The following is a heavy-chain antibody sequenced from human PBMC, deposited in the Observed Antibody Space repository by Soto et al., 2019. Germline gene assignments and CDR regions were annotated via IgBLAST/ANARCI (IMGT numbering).Heavy chain of an antibody. D-gene: IGHD6-13*01. CDR1: GYSFTSYW. V-gene: IGHV5-10-1*01. J-gene: IGHJ6*02. Sequence: GESLKLSCKGSGYSFTSYWISWVRQMPGKGLEWMGRIDPSDSYTNYSPSFQGHVTISADKSISTAYLQWSSLKASDTAMYYCARHSAAAGYYYYGMDVWGQGTTVTVSS. CDR3: ARHSAAAGYYYYGMDV. CDR2: IDPSDSYT.